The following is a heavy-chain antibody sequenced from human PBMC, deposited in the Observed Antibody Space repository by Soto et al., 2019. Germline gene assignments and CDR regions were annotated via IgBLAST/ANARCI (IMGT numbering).Heavy chain of an antibody. CDR2: IVVGSGNT. V-gene: IGHV1-58*01. CDR3: AAERPSIAARPYYYYGMDV. D-gene: IGHD6-6*01. CDR1: GFPFTSSA. J-gene: IGHJ6*02. Sequence: ASVKVSCKASGFPFTSSAVQWVRQARGQRSEWIGWIVVGSGNTNYAQKFQERVTITRDMSTSTAYMELSSLRSEDTAVYYCAAERPSIAARPYYYYGMDVWGQGTTVTVSS.